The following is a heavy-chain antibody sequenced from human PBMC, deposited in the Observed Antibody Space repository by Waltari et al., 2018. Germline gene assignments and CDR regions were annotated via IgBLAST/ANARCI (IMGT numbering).Heavy chain of an antibody. D-gene: IGHD3-22*01. J-gene: IGHJ4*02. CDR1: GGTFSSYA. V-gene: IGHV1-69*01. CDR3: ARDHDDYYDSSGYYRLDY. CDR2: IIPIFGTA. Sequence: QVQLVQSGAEVKKPGSSVKVSCKASGGTFSSYAISWVRQAPGQGLEWMGGIIPIFGTANDAQKFQGIVTITADESTITAYMELSSLRSEDTAVYYCARDHDDYYDSSGYYRLDYWGQGTLVTVSS.